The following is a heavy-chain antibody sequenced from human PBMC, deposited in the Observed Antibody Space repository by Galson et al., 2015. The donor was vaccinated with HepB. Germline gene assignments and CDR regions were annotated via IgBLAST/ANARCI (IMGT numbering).Heavy chain of an antibody. CDR3: ARDDGYYGMDVWGQGTRNYGMDV. CDR1: GYTFIGYY. D-gene: IGHD3-9*01. CDR2: IKSDSGGA. V-gene: IGHV1-2*06. Sequence: SVKVSCKASGYTFIGYYMHWVRQAPGQGLEWMGRIKSDSGGANYAQKFQGRVTMTRDTSISTAYMDLNSLRSDDTAVYYCARDDGYYGMDVWGQGTRNYGMDVWGQGTTVTVSS. J-gene: IGHJ6*02.